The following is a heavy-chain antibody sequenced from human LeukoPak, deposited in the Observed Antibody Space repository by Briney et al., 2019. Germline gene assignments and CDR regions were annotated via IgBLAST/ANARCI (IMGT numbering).Heavy chain of an antibody. D-gene: IGHD4-11*01. CDR2: ISNSAGTI. J-gene: IGHJ5*02. V-gene: IGHV3-48*03. CDR1: GLTFSSYE. CDR3: ARDGGTVTTGNWFDP. Sequence: GGSLRLSCAASGLTFSSYEMNWVRQAPGKGLEWVSYISNSAGTIYYADSVKGRFTISRDNAKNSLYLQMNSLRAEDTAVYYCARDGGTVTTGNWFDPWGQGTLVTVSS.